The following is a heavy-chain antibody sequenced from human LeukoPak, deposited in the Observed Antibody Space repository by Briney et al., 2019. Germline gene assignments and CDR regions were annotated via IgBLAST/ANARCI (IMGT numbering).Heavy chain of an antibody. CDR2: ISGSDGST. D-gene: IGHD3-22*01. J-gene: IGHJ4*02. CDR1: GFMFSSYA. V-gene: IGHV3-23*01. CDR3: AKDSISRYYYDSSGYSDY. Sequence: GGSLRLSCAASGFMFSSYAMSWVRQAPGKGLEWVSGISGSDGSTYYADSVKGRFTISRDNSKNTLYLQMDSLRAEDTAVYYCAKDSISRYYYDSSGYSDYWGQGNLVTVSP.